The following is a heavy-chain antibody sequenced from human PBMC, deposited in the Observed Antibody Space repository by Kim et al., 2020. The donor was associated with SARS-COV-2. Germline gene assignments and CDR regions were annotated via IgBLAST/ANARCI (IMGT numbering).Heavy chain of an antibody. CDR2: ISYDGSNK. V-gene: IGHV3-30*18. J-gene: IGHJ6*02. D-gene: IGHD3-16*01. CDR3: AKVGATKNYYYYYGMDV. CDR1: GFTFSSYG. Sequence: GGSLRLSCAASGFTFSSYGMHWVRQAPGKGLEWVAVISYDGSNKYYADSVKGRFTISRDNSKNTLYLQRNSLRAEDTAVYYGAKVGATKNYYYYYGMDVWGQGTTVTVSS.